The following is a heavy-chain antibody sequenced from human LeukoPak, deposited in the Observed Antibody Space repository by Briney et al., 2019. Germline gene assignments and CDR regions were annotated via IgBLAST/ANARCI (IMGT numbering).Heavy chain of an antibody. V-gene: IGHV4-39*07. D-gene: IGHD3-10*01. CDR3: ARRRGFGESMRYFDY. CDR2: IYYSGST. Sequence: SETLSLTCTVSGGSISSSSYYWGWIRQPPGKGLEWIGSIYYSGSTYYNPSLKSRVTISVDTSKNQFSLNLSSVTAADTAVYYCARRRGFGESMRYFDYWGQGILVTVSS. J-gene: IGHJ4*02. CDR1: GGSISSSSYY.